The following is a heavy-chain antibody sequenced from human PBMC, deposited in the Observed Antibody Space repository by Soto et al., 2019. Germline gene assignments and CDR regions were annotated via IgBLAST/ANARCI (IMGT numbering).Heavy chain of an antibody. CDR1: GGSISSSSYY. CDR2: IYYSGST. Sequence: PSETLSLTCTVSGGSISSSSYYWGWIRQPPGKGLEWIGSIYYSGSTNYNPSLKSRVTISVDTSKNQFSLKLSSVTAADTAVYYCARGRGLLLWFGELHNWFDPWGQGTLVTVSS. J-gene: IGHJ5*02. CDR3: ARGRGLLLWFGELHNWFDP. D-gene: IGHD3-10*01. V-gene: IGHV4-39*07.